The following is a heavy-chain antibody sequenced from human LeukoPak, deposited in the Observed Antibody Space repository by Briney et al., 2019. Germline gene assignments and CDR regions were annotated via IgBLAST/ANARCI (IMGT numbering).Heavy chain of an antibody. CDR1: GYTFTGYY. V-gene: IGHV1-2*02. Sequence: GASVKVSCKASGYTFTGYYMHWVRQAPGQGLEWMGWINPNSGGTNYAQTFQGRVTMTRDTSISTAYMELSRLRSDDTAVYYCARGPYYYGSGTKINWFDPWGQGTLVTVSS. D-gene: IGHD3-10*01. CDR2: INPNSGGT. J-gene: IGHJ5*02. CDR3: ARGPYYYGSGTKINWFDP.